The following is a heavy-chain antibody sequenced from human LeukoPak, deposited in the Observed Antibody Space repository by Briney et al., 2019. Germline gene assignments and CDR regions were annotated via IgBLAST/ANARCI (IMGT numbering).Heavy chain of an antibody. CDR3: AREEGYYDSSGYYRVFDY. CDR1: GFTFSSYS. D-gene: IGHD3-22*01. V-gene: IGHV3-66*01. CDR2: IYSGGST. Sequence: GGSLRLSCAASGFTFSSYSMSWVRQAPGKGLEWVSVIYSGGSTYYADSVKGRFTISRDNSKNTLYLQMNSLRAEDTAVYYCAREEGYYDSSGYYRVFDYWGQGTLVTVSS. J-gene: IGHJ4*02.